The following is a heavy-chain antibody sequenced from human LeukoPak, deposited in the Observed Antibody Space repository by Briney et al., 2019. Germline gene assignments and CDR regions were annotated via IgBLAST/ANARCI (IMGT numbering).Heavy chain of an antibody. D-gene: IGHD6-13*01. CDR3: AKDLEFREAAAGTGGAFDI. V-gene: IGHV3-23*01. J-gene: IGHJ3*02. Sequence: GGSLRLSCAASGFTFSAYGMQWVRQAPGKGLEWVSAISGSGGSTYYADSVKGRFTISRDNSKNTLYLQMNSLRAEDTAVYYCAKDLEFREAAAGTGGAFDIWGQGTMVTVSS. CDR1: GFTFSAYG. CDR2: ISGSGGST.